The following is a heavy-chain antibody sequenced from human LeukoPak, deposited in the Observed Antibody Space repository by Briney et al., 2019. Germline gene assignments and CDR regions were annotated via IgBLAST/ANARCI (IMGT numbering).Heavy chain of an antibody. CDR2: ISSNGGST. Sequence: GGSLRLSCAASGFTFSSYAMRWVRQAPGKGLEYVSAISSNGGSTYYANSVKGRFTISRDNAKNTLYLQMNSLTADDTAMYYCVNMRGGAVAGTRSDYWGQGTLVTVSS. CDR1: GFTFSSYA. V-gene: IGHV3-64*01. CDR3: VNMRGGAVAGTRSDY. J-gene: IGHJ4*02. D-gene: IGHD6-19*01.